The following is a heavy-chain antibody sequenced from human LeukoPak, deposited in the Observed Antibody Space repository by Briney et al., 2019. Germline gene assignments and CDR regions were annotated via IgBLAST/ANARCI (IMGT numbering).Heavy chain of an antibody. V-gene: IGHV3-74*01. Sequence: GGSLRLTCAASGFTFSSYFIHWVRQGPGKALVWVSRIGSDGSSASSADSVKGRFTISRDNSKNTLYLQMNSLRAEDTAVYYCATSITMVRGVIIKGIDYWGQGTLVTVSS. CDR3: ATSITMVRGVIIKGIDY. J-gene: IGHJ4*02. CDR2: IGSDGSSA. CDR1: GFTFSSYF. D-gene: IGHD3-10*01.